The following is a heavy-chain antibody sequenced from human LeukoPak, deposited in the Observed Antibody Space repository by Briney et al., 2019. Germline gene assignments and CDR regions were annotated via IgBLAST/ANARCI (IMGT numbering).Heavy chain of an antibody. V-gene: IGHV3-9*01. CDR2: ISWNSGNI. CDR1: GFTFDDYA. D-gene: IGHD2/OR15-2a*01. J-gene: IGHJ6*03. Sequence: GGSLRLSCAGSGFTFDDYAMHWVRHTPGKGLKWVSGISWNSGNIAYADFVGGRFTISRDNAKNSLSLQMNSLSDEDTAVYYCAKDAYGGATFFYYMDVWGKGTTVTVSS. CDR3: AKDAYGGATFFYYMDV.